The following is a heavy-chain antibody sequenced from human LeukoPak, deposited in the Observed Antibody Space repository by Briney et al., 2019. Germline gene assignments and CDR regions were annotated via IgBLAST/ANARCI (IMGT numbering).Heavy chain of an antibody. D-gene: IGHD2-2*01. CDR2: IWYDGSNK. CDR3: TRDRPAASLGMDV. Sequence: QAGGALTLSCAASRLTFSNYGVHWVRQAPGKGLEWVAVIWYDGSNKYYADSVKGRFTISRDNSKNTLYLQMHSMRVEDTAVYYCTRDRPAASLGMDVWGQGTTVTVSS. CDR1: RLTFSNYG. J-gene: IGHJ6*02. V-gene: IGHV3-33*01.